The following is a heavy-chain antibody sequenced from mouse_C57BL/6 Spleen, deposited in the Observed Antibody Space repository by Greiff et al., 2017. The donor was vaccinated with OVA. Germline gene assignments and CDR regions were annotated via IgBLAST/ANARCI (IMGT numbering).Heavy chain of an antibody. D-gene: IGHD3-3*01. Sequence: QVQLQQPGAELVRPGTSVKLSCKASGYTFTSYWMHWVKQRPGQGLEWIGVIDPSDSYTNYNQKFKGKATLTVDTSSSTAYMQLSSLTSEGSAVYSCARLEGTGATDYWGQGTSVTVSS. CDR3: ARLEGTGATDY. J-gene: IGHJ4*01. CDR1: GYTFTSYW. CDR2: IDPSDSYT. V-gene: IGHV1-59*01.